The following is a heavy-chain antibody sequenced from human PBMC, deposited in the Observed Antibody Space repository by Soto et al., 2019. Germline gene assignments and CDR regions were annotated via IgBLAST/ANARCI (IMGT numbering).Heavy chain of an antibody. CDR1: GFTFSSHV. CDR3: AKDRRGAYCSGGICYSPDY. CDR2: ISGTGGT. V-gene: IGHV3-23*01. J-gene: IGHJ4*02. D-gene: IGHD2-15*01. Sequence: EVQLWESGGGLVQPGGSLRLSCAVSGFTFSSHVMSWVRQAPGKGLEWVSAISGTGGTYYADSVKGRFTISRDNSKNALYLQINNLIDEDTAVYYCAKDRRGAYCSGGICYSPDYWGQGTLVIVSS.